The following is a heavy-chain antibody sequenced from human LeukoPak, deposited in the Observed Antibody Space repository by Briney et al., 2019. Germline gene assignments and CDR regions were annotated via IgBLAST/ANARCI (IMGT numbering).Heavy chain of an antibody. D-gene: IGHD1-26*01. CDR2: ISKDGRST. V-gene: IGHV3-43*02. J-gene: IGHJ5*02. Sequence: GGSLRLSCAASGFTFDDYAMHWVRHAPGKGMEWVSLISKDGRSTYYADSVKGRFTISRDNSKNSLYLQMNSLRTEDTALYYCAKGDRSGSYYNWFDPWGQGTLVTVSS. CDR3: AKGDRSGSYYNWFDP. CDR1: GFTFDDYA.